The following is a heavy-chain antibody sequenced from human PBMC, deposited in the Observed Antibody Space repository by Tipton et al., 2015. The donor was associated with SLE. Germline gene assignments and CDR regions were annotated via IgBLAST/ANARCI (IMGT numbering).Heavy chain of an antibody. Sequence: TLSLTCAVSAGSFSGYYWSWIRQPPGKGLEWIGEIHQAGSTTYSPSLESRLTISVDTSKNQFSLKLTSVTAADTAVYYCARGMHSGYDFGYYFDFWGQGALVTVSS. CDR2: IHQAGST. CDR1: AGSFSGYY. J-gene: IGHJ4*02. D-gene: IGHD5-12*01. V-gene: IGHV4-34*01. CDR3: ARGMHSGYDFGYYFDF.